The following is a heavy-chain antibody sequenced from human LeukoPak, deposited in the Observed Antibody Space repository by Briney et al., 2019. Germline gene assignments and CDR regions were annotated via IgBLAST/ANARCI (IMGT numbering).Heavy chain of an antibody. D-gene: IGHD3-22*01. CDR2: IYYSGST. J-gene: IGHJ4*02. CDR1: GASISSYY. V-gene: IGHV4-59*08. CDR3: ARLSHQSTMTFDY. Sequence: SETLSLTCTVSGASISSYYWSWIQQPPGKGLEWIGYIYYSGSTNYNPSLKSRVTISADTSKNQFSLKLSSVTAADTAVYYCARLSHQSTMTFDYWGQGTLVTVSS.